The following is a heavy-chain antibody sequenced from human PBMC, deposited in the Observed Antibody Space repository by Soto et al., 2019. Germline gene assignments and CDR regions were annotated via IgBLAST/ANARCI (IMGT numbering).Heavy chain of an antibody. J-gene: IGHJ4*02. Sequence: PGGSLRLSCAASGFTFSSYGMHWVRQAPGKGLEWVAVISYDGSNKYYADSVKGRFTISRDNSKNTLYLQMNSLRAEDTAVYYCSSLRDGYNRFDYWGQGTLVTVSS. CDR3: SSLRDGYNRFDY. CDR2: ISYDGSNK. D-gene: IGHD5-12*01. CDR1: GFTFSSYG. V-gene: IGHV3-30*03.